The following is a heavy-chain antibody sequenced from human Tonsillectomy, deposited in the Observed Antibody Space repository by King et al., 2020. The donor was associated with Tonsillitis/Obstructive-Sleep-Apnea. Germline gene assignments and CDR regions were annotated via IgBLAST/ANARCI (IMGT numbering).Heavy chain of an antibody. CDR1: GFTFSSYA. J-gene: IGHJ4*02. CDR2: ISSNGGST. V-gene: IGHV3-64D*06. Sequence: VQLVESGGGLVQPGGSLRLSCSASGFTFSSYAMHWVRQAPGKGLEYVSGISSNGGSTYYADSVKGRFTISRDNSKNTLYLQMSSLRAEDTAVYYCVKADCSSTTCYTLDYWGQGTLVTVSS. D-gene: IGHD2-2*02. CDR3: VKADCSSTTCYTLDY.